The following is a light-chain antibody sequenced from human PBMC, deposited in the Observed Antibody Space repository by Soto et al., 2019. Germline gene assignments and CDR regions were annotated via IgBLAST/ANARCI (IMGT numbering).Light chain of an antibody. J-gene: IGKJ5*01. V-gene: IGKV1D-12*01. CDR1: EDVGRW. CDR2: ATS. Sequence: DIQMTQSPSSVSASVGDRVTITCRANEDVGRWLTWYQQKPGKAPQVLIYATSNLQSGVPSRFSGSGSGTDFTLTISNLQPEDFATYYCQQSHSFPITFGQGTRLEIK. CDR3: QQSHSFPIT.